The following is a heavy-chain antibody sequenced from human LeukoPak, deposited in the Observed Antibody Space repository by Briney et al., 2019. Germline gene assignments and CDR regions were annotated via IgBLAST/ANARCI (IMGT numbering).Heavy chain of an antibody. Sequence: GGSLRLSCAASGFTFSSHEMTCVRQTPGKGLEWVSCISSSGSSTDYADSVKGRFTISRDNAKNSLYLQLNSLRADDSAVYYCARDHDAYGPHDYWGQGTLVTVSS. CDR3: ARDHDAYGPHDY. J-gene: IGHJ4*02. CDR1: GFTFSSHE. CDR2: ISSSGSST. V-gene: IGHV3-48*03. D-gene: IGHD3-10*01.